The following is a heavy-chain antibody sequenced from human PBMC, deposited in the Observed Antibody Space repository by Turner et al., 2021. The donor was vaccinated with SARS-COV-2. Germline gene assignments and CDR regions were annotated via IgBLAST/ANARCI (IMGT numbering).Heavy chain of an antibody. CDR2: IYYSGST. D-gene: IGHD6-13*01. CDR3: ARHWEVAAAAYLARFDP. Sequence: QLQLQESGPGLVKPPETLSLTCTVSGGSISSSSYYWGGIRQPPGKGLEWIGSIYYSGSTYYNPSLKSRVTISVDTSNNQFSLKLTSVTAADTSWYFCARHWEVAAAAYLARFDPWGQGTLVTVSS. V-gene: IGHV4-39*01. J-gene: IGHJ5*02. CDR1: GGSISSSSYY.